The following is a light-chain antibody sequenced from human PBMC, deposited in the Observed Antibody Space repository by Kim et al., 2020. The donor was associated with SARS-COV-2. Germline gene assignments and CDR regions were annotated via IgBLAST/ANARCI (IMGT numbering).Light chain of an antibody. CDR1: ALPKQY. CDR3: QSADSSGTYHWV. Sequence: PRQTARITCTENALPKQYANWYPQKADEAPVLGIYKDSVRHSRIPGRFSGASSGTTGTWTISGVQAEDEADYYCQSADSSGTYHWVFGGGTQLTVL. V-gene: IGLV3-25*03. CDR2: KDS. J-gene: IGLJ3*02.